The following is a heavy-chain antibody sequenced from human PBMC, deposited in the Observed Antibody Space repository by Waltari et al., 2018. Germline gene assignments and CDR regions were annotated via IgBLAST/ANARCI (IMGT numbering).Heavy chain of an antibody. V-gene: IGHV3-7*01. J-gene: IGHJ4*02. Sequence: EVQLVESGGGLVQPGGSLRFCCAASGFRFSNNWMSWVRQAPGKGREWVANMKEDGTQKYYVDSVRGRFTISRDNTKNTLYLQMNSLRVEDTAVYYCARDWNWGFDYWGQGTLVTVSS. D-gene: IGHD7-27*01. CDR3: ARDWNWGFDY. CDR2: MKEDGTQK. CDR1: GFRFSNNW.